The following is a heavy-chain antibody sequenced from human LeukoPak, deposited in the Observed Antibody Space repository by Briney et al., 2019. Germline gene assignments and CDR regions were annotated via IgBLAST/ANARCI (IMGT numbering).Heavy chain of an antibody. Sequence: GGSLRLSCAASGFTFSSYWMSWVRQAPGKGLEWVANIKQDGSEKYYVDSVKGRFTISRDNAKNSLYLQMNSLRAEDTAVYYCARENIFGVVIIAGDYGMDVWGQGTTVTVSS. J-gene: IGHJ6*02. D-gene: IGHD3-3*01. CDR2: IKQDGSEK. V-gene: IGHV3-7*05. CDR3: ARENIFGVVIIAGDYGMDV. CDR1: GFTFSSYW.